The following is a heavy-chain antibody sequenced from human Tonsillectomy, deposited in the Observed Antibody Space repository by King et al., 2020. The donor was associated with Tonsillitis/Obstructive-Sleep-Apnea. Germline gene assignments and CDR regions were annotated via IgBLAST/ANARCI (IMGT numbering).Heavy chain of an antibody. CDR2: ISSSGSTI. D-gene: IGHD3-3*01. CDR3: TRAPLFGMIVGVRQVDV. CDR1: GFTFSDYF. Sequence: VQLVESGGGLVKPGGSLKLSCAASGFTFSDYFMHWIRQAPGKGLEWVSYISSSGSTIYYADYVKGRFTISRDNAKNSLYLQMNSLRAEDTAVYYCTRAPLFGMIVGVRQVDVWGKGTTVTVSS. V-gene: IGHV3-11*01. J-gene: IGHJ6*04.